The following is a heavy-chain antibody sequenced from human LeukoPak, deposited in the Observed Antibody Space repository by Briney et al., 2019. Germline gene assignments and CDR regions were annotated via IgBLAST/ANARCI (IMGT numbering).Heavy chain of an antibody. D-gene: IGHD6-6*01. J-gene: IGHJ4*02. Sequence: SETLSLTCTVSGGSISSSSYYWGWIRQPPGKGLEWIGSIYYSGSTYYNPSLKSRVTISVDTSKNQFSLKLSSVTAADTAVYYCARVGSYSSSSASDYWGQGTLVTVSS. CDR1: GGSISSSSYY. CDR3: ARVGSYSSSSASDY. CDR2: IYYSGST. V-gene: IGHV4-39*07.